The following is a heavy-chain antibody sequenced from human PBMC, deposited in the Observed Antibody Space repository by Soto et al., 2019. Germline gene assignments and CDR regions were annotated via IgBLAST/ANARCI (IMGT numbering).Heavy chain of an antibody. CDR2: ISKSSTYI. V-gene: IGHV3-21*02. J-gene: IGHJ6*02. D-gene: IGHD3-22*01. Sequence: EVQVVESGGGLVKPGGSLRLSCVVSGFTFSAHTMNWVRQDAATGLTWVAAISKSSTYIFYANSVKGRFTISRDNAKNSLYLQMNNLRAEAPAVYVFAGGDSRVYPGMGVWGLGTTVIVSS. CDR3: AGGDSRVYPGMGV. CDR1: GFTFSAHT.